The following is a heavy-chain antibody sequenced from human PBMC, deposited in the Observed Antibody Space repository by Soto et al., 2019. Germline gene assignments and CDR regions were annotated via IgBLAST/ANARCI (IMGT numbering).Heavy chain of an antibody. D-gene: IGHD2-8*01. J-gene: IGHJ1*01. V-gene: IGHV3-23*01. Sequence: GGSLRLSCAASGLIFSSSAMRWVRQAPGKGLEWVSGIGSSGADTFYADSVKGRFTISRDNSKNTGYLQMNSLRVEDTAVYYCATPCTKGICRYFQHWGQGTLVTVSS. CDR2: IGSSGADT. CDR3: ATPCTKGICRYFQH. CDR1: GLIFSSSA.